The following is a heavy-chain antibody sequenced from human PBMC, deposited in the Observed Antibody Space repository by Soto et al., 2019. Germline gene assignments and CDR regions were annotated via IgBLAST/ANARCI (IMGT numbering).Heavy chain of an antibody. V-gene: IGHV4-31*03. D-gene: IGHD3-10*01. CDR1: GGSISSGGYY. CDR2: IYYSGST. Sequence: SETLSLTCTVSGGSISSGGYYWSWIRQHPGKGPEWIGYIYYSGSTYYNPSLKSRVTISVDTSKNQFSLKLSSVTAADTAVYYCAREAITMVRGVTPRRWFDPWGQGTLVTVS. J-gene: IGHJ5*02. CDR3: AREAITMVRGVTPRRWFDP.